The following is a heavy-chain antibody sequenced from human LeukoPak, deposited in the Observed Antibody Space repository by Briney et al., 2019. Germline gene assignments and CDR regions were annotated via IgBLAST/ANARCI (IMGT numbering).Heavy chain of an antibody. V-gene: IGHV4-34*01. CDR1: GGSFSGYY. CDR2: INHSGST. CDR3: ARGRGYDFWSAYQSDY. J-gene: IGHJ4*02. D-gene: IGHD3-3*01. Sequence: SETLSLTCAVYGGSFSGYYWSWIRQPQGKGLEWIGEINHSGSTNYNPSLKSRVTISVDTSKNQFSLNLSSVTAADTAVYYCARGRGYDFWSAYQSDYWGQGTLVTVSS.